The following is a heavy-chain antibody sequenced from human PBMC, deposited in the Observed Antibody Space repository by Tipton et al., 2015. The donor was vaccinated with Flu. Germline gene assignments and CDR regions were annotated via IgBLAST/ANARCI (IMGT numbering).Heavy chain of an antibody. D-gene: IGHD3-9*01. Sequence: TLSLTCTVSGGSISSSSYYWGWIRQPPGKGLEWIGSIYYSGSTNYNPSLKSRVTISVDTSKNQFSLKLSSVTAADTAVYYCARGVQYYDILTGYTAYFDYWGQGTLVTVSS. J-gene: IGHJ4*02. CDR3: ARGVQYYDILTGYTAYFDY. V-gene: IGHV4-39*07. CDR1: GGSISSSSYY. CDR2: IYYSGST.